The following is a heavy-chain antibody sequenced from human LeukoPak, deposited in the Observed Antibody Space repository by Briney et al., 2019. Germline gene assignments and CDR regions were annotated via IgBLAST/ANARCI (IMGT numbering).Heavy chain of an antibody. CDR3: ARGNTYPGVFDY. D-gene: IGHD1/OR15-1a*01. CDR2: IYNSGTT. Sequence: SETLSLTCSVSFGSIRDYYWSWIRQPPGKGLEWIGYIYNSGTTSYNPSLKGQVTISVDTSKNQFSLKLSSVTAADTAVYYCARGNTYPGVFDYWGQGTLVTVSS. CDR1: FGSIRDYY. J-gene: IGHJ4*02. V-gene: IGHV4-59*01.